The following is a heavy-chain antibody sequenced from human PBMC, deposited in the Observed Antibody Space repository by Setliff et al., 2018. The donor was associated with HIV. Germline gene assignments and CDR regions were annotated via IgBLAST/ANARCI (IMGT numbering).Heavy chain of an antibody. CDR1: GYNFASYW. Sequence: PGESLKISCKASGYNFASYWISWVRQMPGKGLEWMGRIDPSDSYTNYSPSFQGHVTISAGKSISTAYLQWSSLKASDTAMYYCARQLRVVAATPLGGFDYWGQGTLVTVSS. CDR3: ARQLRVVAATPLGGFDY. J-gene: IGHJ4*02. D-gene: IGHD2-15*01. V-gene: IGHV5-10-1*01. CDR2: IDPSDSYT.